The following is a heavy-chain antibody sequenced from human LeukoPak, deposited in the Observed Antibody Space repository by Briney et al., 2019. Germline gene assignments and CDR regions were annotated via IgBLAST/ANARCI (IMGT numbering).Heavy chain of an antibody. CDR2: IYSGGST. D-gene: IGHD3-9*01. CDR1: GFTFSSYW. Sequence: PGGSLRLSCAASGFTFSSYWMHWVRQAPGKGLEWVSVIYSGGSTYYADSVKGRFTISRDNSKNTLYLQMNSLRAEDTAVYYCARAIPYYDILTGQYYFDYWGQGTLVTVSS. V-gene: IGHV3-53*01. CDR3: ARAIPYYDILTGQYYFDY. J-gene: IGHJ4*02.